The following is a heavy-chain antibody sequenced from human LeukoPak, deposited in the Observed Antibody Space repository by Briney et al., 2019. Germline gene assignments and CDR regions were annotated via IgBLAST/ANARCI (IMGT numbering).Heavy chain of an antibody. V-gene: IGHV4-59*01. J-gene: IGHJ3*02. CDR3: VRGNYDDRGYSNAFDI. D-gene: IGHD2-15*01. CDR2: IYYNGNT. CDR1: GASISSSY. Sequence: SETLSLTCTVSGASISSSYWSWVRQPPGKRLEWIGFIYYNGNTNSNPSLKSRVTISVDMSKNQFSLKLSSVTAADTALYYCVRGNYDDRGYSNAFDIWGQGAMVVVSS.